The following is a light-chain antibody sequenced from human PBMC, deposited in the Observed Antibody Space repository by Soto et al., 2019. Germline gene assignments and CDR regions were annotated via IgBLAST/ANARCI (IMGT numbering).Light chain of an antibody. CDR1: SSDVGGYNY. CDR2: DVS. Sequence: QSVLTQPASVSGSPGQSITISCTGTSSDVGGYNYVSWYQHHPGKAPKLVIYDVSDRSSGVSNRFSGSKSGNTASLTISGLQAEDEADFYCSSYTSSSTVVFGGGTKLTVL. CDR3: SSYTSSSTVV. V-gene: IGLV2-14*03. J-gene: IGLJ2*01.